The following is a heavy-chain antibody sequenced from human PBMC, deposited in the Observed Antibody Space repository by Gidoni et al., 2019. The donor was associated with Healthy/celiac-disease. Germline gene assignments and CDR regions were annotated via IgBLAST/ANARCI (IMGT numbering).Heavy chain of an antibody. J-gene: IGHJ6*03. CDR2: IIPIFGTA. D-gene: IGHD3-3*02. V-gene: IGHV1-69*01. Sequence: QVQLVQPGAAVKKPGSSVKVSCKASGGTFSSYAISWVRQAPGQGLEWMGGIIPIFGTANYAQKFQGRVTITADESTSTAYMELSSLRSEDTAVYYCARDVSDRGQIYYMDVWGKGTTVTVSS. CDR1: GGTFSSYA. CDR3: ARDVSDRGQIYYMDV.